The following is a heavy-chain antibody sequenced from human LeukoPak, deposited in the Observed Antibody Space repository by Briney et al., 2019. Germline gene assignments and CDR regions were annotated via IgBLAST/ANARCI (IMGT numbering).Heavy chain of an antibody. J-gene: IGHJ4*02. CDR2: ISGSGGST. Sequence: GGSLRLSCAASGFTFSSYAMSWVRQAPGKGLEWVSAISGSGGSTYYADSVKGRFTISRDNSKNTLYLQMNSLRAEDTAVYYCAKDRGGYDYGIYYFDYWGQGTLVTVSS. CDR3: AKDRGGYDYGIYYFDY. CDR1: GFTFSSYA. V-gene: IGHV3-23*01. D-gene: IGHD5-12*01.